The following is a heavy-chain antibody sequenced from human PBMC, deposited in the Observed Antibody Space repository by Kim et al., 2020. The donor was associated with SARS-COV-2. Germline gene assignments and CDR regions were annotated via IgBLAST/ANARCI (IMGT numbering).Heavy chain of an antibody. CDR1: GFTFSSYG. J-gene: IGHJ6*01. CDR3: ARDLGYCSSTSCYPLYYG. Sequence: GGSLRLSCAASGFTFSSYGMHWVRQAPGKGLEWVAVISYDGSNKYYADSVKGRFTISRDNSKNTLYLQMNSLRAEDTTVYYCARDLGYCSSTSCYPLYYG. CDR2: ISYDGSNK. D-gene: IGHD2-2*01. V-gene: IGHV3-33*05.